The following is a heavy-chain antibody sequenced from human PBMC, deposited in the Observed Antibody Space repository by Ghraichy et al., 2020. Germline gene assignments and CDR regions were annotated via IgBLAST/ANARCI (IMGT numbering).Heavy chain of an antibody. CDR3: ARERTPHYYDSSGYYYVKVGDPNWFDP. V-gene: IGHV6-1*01. CDR2: TYYRSKWYN. Sequence: SQTLSLTCAISGDSVSSNSAAWNWIRQSPSRGLEWLGRTYYRSKWYNDYAVSVKSRITINPDTSKNQFSLQLNSVTPEDTAVYYCARERTPHYYDSSGYYYVKVGDPNWFDPWGQGTLVTVSS. CDR1: GDSVSSNSAA. D-gene: IGHD3-22*01. J-gene: IGHJ5*02.